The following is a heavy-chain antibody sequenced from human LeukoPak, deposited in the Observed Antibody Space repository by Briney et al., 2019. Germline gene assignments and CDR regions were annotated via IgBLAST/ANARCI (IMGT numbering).Heavy chain of an antibody. CDR3: ARVGFGNTPHPIDY. CDR2: IYYSGST. CDR1: IHPMSIYY. D-gene: IGHD4-23*01. Sequence: PSDTLSLTCTLSIHPMSIYYGSWTRHPPGGRLVFIRYIYYSGSTNYNPSLKSRVTISVDTSKNQFFLQLSSVTAADTAVYYCARVGFGNTPHPIDYWGQGTLVTVSS. V-gene: IGHV4-59*07. J-gene: IGHJ4*02.